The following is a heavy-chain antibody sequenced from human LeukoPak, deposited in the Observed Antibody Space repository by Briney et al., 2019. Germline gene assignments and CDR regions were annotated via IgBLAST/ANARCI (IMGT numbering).Heavy chain of an antibody. D-gene: IGHD1-26*01. CDR3: ARDLAFPGSYGSAEFYFDF. CDR1: GYTFTGYY. CDR2: INPNSGGT. J-gene: IGHJ4*02. Sequence: ASVKVSCKASGYTFTGYYMHWVRQAPGQGLEWMGWINPNSGGTNYAQKFQGRVTMTRDTSISTAYMELSRLRSDDTAVYYCARDLAFPGSYGSAEFYFDFWGQGALVTVSS. V-gene: IGHV1-2*02.